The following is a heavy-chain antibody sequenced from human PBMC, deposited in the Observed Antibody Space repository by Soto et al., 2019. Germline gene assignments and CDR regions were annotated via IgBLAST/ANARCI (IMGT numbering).Heavy chain of an antibody. D-gene: IGHD3-10*01. J-gene: IGHJ4*02. CDR1: GGSFSGYY. CDR2: INHSGST. V-gene: IGHV4-34*01. CDR3: ARGVILLWFGELSYYFDY. Sequence: PSETLSLTCAVYGGSFSGYYWIWIRQPPGKGLEWIGEINHSGSTNYNPSLKSRVTISVDTSKNQFSLKLSSVTAADTAVYYCARGVILLWFGELSYYFDYWVQGTLVTVSS.